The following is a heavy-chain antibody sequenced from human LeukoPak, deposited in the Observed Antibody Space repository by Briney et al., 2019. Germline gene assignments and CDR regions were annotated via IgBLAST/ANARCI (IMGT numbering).Heavy chain of an antibody. Sequence: PSETLSLTCTGSRGSISSYYWSWIRQPPGKGLEWIGHFYYSGSPNYNPSLKSRVTISVDTSKNQFSLKLSSVTAADTAVYYCARAGPPMDYYYYYGMDVWGQGTTVTVSS. CDR1: RGSISSYY. V-gene: IGHV4-59*01. J-gene: IGHJ6*02. CDR2: FYYSGSP. CDR3: ARAGPPMDYYYYYGMDV. D-gene: IGHD5-24*01.